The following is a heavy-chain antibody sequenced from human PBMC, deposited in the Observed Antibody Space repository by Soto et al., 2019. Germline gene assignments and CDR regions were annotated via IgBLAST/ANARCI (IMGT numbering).Heavy chain of an antibody. CDR1: GFTFSSNA. V-gene: IGHV3-30-3*01. Sequence: GGSLRLSCAASGFTFSSNAMHWVRQAPGKGLEWVAVISYDGSIEYYADSLRGRFSISRDNSKNTMYLQMNSLRTEDTAVYYCASRAGGVLDYWGQGSLVTVS. D-gene: IGHD3-16*01. CDR3: ASRAGGVLDY. J-gene: IGHJ4*02. CDR2: ISYDGSIE.